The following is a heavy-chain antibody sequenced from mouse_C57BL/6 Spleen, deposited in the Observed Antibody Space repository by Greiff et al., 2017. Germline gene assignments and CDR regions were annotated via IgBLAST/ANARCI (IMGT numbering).Heavy chain of an antibody. D-gene: IGHD2-10*02. J-gene: IGHJ4*01. CDR1: GYTFTSYW. CDR3: ARAKEYDIYAVDY. CDR2: IYPGSGST. V-gene: IGHV1-55*01. Sequence: QVQLQQPGAELVKPGASVKMSCKASGYTFTSYWITWVKQRPGQGLEWIGDIYPGSGSTNYNEKFKSTATLTVDTSSSTAYMQLSSLTSEDSAVYYCARAKEYDIYAVDYWGQGTSITVSS.